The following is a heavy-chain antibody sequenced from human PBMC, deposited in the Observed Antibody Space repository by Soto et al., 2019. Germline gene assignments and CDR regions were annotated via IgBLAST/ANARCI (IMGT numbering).Heavy chain of an antibody. Sequence: EVQLLESGGGLVQPGGSLRLPCVGSGLQFRNQDMRGVAQAQGKGLEWASGISGRGGVTYYADSVRGRFTISRDNSKNTLYLQMNNLRANDTAVYYCAKDRQFRSYYESAGHYNDWGQGTLVTVSS. CDR1: GLQFRNQD. CDR2: ISGRGGVT. D-gene: IGHD3-22*01. CDR3: AKDRQFRSYYESAGHYND. V-gene: IGHV3-23*01. J-gene: IGHJ4*02.